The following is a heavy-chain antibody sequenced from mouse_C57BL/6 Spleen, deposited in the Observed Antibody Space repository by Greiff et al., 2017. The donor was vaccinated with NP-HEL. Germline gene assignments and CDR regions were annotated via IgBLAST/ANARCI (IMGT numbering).Heavy chain of an antibody. Sequence: QVQLQQSGTELVKPVASVKLSCKASGYTFTSYWMHWVKQRPGQGLEWIGNITPSNGGTNYNEKFKSKATLTVDKSSSTADMQLSSLTSEASAVYYCAREGYGNYWAYWGQGTLVTVSA. CDR2: ITPSNGGT. D-gene: IGHD2-1*01. CDR3: AREGYGNYWAY. CDR1: GYTFTSYW. V-gene: IGHV1-53*01. J-gene: IGHJ3*01.